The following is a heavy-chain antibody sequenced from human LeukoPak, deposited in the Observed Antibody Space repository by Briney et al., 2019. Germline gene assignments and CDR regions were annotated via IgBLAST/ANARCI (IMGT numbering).Heavy chain of an antibody. V-gene: IGHV3-43D*03. J-gene: IGHJ4*02. CDR2: INWDGGST. Sequence: GGSLRRSCAASGFTFVDYAMHWVRQAPGKGLEWVSLINWDGGSTYYADSVKGRFTISRDNSKNSLYLEMNSLRAEDTALYYCVKAPTLTGTAYYFDYWGQGTLVTVSS. D-gene: IGHD1-1*01. CDR1: GFTFVDYA. CDR3: VKAPTLTGTAYYFDY.